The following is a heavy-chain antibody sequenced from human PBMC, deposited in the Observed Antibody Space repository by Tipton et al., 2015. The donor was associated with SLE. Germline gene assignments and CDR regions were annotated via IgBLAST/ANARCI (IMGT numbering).Heavy chain of an antibody. J-gene: IGHJ4*01. V-gene: IGHV1-69*04. CDR2: IIPIIGTT. CDR3: ARSWSTRQERGEC. Sequence: QSGPEVKKPGSSVKVSCKSSGDTYAVSWVRQAPGQGLEWVGRIIPIIGTTNCAQRFQGRVTMTSDTSTSTVYVELSSLRSDDTAVYYCARSWSTRQERGECWGHGPLVTASS. D-gene: IGHD1-1*01. CDR1: GDTYA.